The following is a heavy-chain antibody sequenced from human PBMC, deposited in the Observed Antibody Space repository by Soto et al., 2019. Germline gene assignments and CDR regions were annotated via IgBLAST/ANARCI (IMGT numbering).Heavy chain of an antibody. V-gene: IGHV5-51*01. D-gene: IGHD2-8*01. CDR3: ARRKNARYCTNGVCGNWFDP. CDR2: IYPGDSDT. J-gene: IGHJ5*02. Sequence: SLKISCKGSGYSFTSYWIGWVRQMPGKGLEWMGIIYPGDSDTRYSPSFQGQVTISADKSISTAYLQWSSLKASDTAMYYCARRKNARYCTNGVCGNWFDPWGQGTLVTVSS. CDR1: GYSFTSYW.